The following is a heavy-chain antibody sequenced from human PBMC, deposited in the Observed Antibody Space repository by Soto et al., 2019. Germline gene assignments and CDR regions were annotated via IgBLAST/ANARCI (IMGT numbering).Heavy chain of an antibody. J-gene: IGHJ5*02. V-gene: IGHV4-34*01. D-gene: IGHD3-16*02. CDR1: GGSFSGYY. CDR2: INHSGST. Sequence: QVQLQQWGAGLLKPSETLSLTCAVYGGSFSGYYWSWIRQPPGKGLEWIGEINHSGSTNYNPSLTSRVTISVDTSKNQFSLKRSSVTAADTAVYYCARGPYDYVWGSYRINWFDPWGQGTLVTVSS. CDR3: ARGPYDYVWGSYRINWFDP.